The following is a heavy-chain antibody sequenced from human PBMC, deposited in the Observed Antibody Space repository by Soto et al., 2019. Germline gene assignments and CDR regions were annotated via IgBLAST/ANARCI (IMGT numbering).Heavy chain of an antibody. CDR1: GFSLSTSGVG. CDR3: AHKVVYCAGDCYSRNWFDP. CDR2: IYWDDDK. D-gene: IGHD2-21*02. V-gene: IGHV2-5*02. Sequence: QITLKESGPTLVKPTQTLTLTCTFSGFSLSTSGVGVGWIRQRPGKALEWLALIYWDDDKRYSPSLKSRLTITKYTSKNPVVLTITNMDTVDTATYYCAHKVVYCAGDCYSRNWFDPWGQGTLVTVSS. J-gene: IGHJ5*02.